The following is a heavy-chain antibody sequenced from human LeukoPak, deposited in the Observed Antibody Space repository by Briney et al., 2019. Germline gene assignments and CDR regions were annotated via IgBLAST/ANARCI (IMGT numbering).Heavy chain of an antibody. CDR1: GGSFSGYY. CDR2: INHSGST. D-gene: IGHD3-3*01. CDR3: ARGGDFYPGYYMDV. Sequence: PSETLSLTCAVYGGSFSGYYWSWIRQPPGKGLEWIGEINHSGSTNYNPSLKSRVTISVDTSKNQFSLKLSSVTVADTAVYYCARGGDFYPGYYMDVWGKGTTVTVSS. J-gene: IGHJ6*03. V-gene: IGHV4-34*01.